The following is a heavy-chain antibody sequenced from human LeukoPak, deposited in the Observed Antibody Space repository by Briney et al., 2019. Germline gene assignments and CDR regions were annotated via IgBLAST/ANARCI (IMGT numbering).Heavy chain of an antibody. V-gene: IGHV3-74*01. J-gene: IGHJ4*02. Sequence: GGSLRLSCAASGFIFSSYWMHWVRQAPGKGLVWVSHINSDGSSTSYADSVKGRFTISRDNAKNTLYLQTNSLRAEDTAVYYCARVDTVMAYYFDLWGQGTLVTVSS. CDR3: ARVDTVMAYYFDL. D-gene: IGHD5-18*01. CDR2: INSDGSST. CDR1: GFIFSSYW.